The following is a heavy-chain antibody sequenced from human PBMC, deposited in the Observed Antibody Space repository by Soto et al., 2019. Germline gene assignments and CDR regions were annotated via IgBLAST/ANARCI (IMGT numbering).Heavy chain of an antibody. CDR3: ARGRYGDY. V-gene: IGHV1-18*01. Sequence: QVHLVQSGAEVKKPGASVKVSCKGSGYDFTTYGITWVRQAPGQGLEWMAWISAHNGNTDYAQKLQGRGTGTRDTSTSTAYMELRSLRSDDTAMYYCARGRYGDYWGQGALVTVSS. D-gene: IGHD1-1*01. CDR1: GYDFTTYG. CDR2: ISAHNGNT. J-gene: IGHJ4*02.